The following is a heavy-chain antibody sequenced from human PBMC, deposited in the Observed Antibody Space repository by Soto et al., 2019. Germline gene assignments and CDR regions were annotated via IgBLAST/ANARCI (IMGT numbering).Heavy chain of an antibody. CDR2: ISARGDST. J-gene: IGHJ5*02. D-gene: IGHD6-19*01. CDR1: GFNFKNYA. CDR3: ARDERIAVAGTDT. V-gene: IGHV3-23*01. Sequence: EVQLLESGGGLVQPGGSLRLSCAASGFNFKNYAMNWVRQAPGKGLEWASGISARGDSTYYADSVRGRFTISRDNSNNTVFLRMSGLSVEDTALYYCARDERIAVAGTDTWGQGILVTVTS.